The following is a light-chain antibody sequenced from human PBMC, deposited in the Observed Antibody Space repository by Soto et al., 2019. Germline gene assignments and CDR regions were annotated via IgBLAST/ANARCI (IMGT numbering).Light chain of an antibody. CDR1: NSALFRPTNNNY. J-gene: IGKJ1*01. Sequence: IVLTQSPESPAVSLCERTIINCNPTNSALFRPTNNNYSAWYQQKPGQPPKMIMYWASTRQSGVPDRFSGGGSGTDFTLTISRMEPEDFAVYYCQRYGSSGTFGQGTKVDIK. CDR3: QRYGSSGT. CDR2: WAS. V-gene: IGKV4-1*01.